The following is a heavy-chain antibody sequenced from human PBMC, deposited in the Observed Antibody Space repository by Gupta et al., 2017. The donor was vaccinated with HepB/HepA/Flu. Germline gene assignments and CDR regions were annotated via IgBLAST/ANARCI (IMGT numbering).Heavy chain of an antibody. CDR2: ISWDRRSL. Sequence: DVQLVESGGGLVQPGRSLRLSCAASGFTFDDYAMHWVRQAPGKGLEWVSGISWDRRSLGYADSVKGRFTISRDNAKNSLYLQMSSLRPEDTALYFCTKDMNKIIIPAALDYWGQGTLVTVSS. J-gene: IGHJ4*02. CDR3: TKDMNKIIIPAALDY. D-gene: IGHD2-2*01. CDR1: GFTFDDYA. V-gene: IGHV3-9*01.